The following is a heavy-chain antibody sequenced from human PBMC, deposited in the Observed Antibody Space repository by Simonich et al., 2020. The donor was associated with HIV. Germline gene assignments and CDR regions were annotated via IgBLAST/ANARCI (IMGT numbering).Heavy chain of an antibody. Sequence: QVQLQQWGAGLLKPSETLSLTCAVYGGSFSGYYWSRIRQPPGKGLEWIGEINHSGITNYKSYLNSRATISVDKSKNQFSLKLSSVTAADTAIYYCARRDRELILYFDYWGQGNLVTVSS. J-gene: IGHJ4*02. CDR3: ARRDRELILYFDY. CDR2: INHSGIT. CDR1: GGSFSGYY. V-gene: IGHV4-34*01. D-gene: IGHD3-3*01.